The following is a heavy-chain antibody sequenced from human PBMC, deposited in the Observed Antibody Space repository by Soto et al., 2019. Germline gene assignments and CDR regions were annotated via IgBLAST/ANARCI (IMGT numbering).Heavy chain of an antibody. D-gene: IGHD1-7*01. V-gene: IGHV3-21*01. Sequence: EVQLVESGGGLVKPGGSLRLSCAASGLTFSSYSMNWVRQAPGKGLEWVSSISSGDSYIYYADSVRGRFTISSDNAENSLYLQTYSLRVENTAVYYCLASPERTCFMRDGGQGVLDTASS. J-gene: IGHJ4*02. CDR2: ISSGDSYI. CDR1: GLTFSSYS. CDR3: LASPERTCFMRD.